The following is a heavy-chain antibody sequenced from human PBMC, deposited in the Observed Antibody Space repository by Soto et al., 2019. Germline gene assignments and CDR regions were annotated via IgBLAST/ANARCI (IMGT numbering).Heavy chain of an antibody. CDR3: ARDIARCSGGSCYSGYYYYGMDV. CDR2: ISNSGSIT. Sequence: GGSLRLSCEASGFTFSDYYMYWIRQAPGKGLEWVSDISNSGSITHYADSVKGRFTISRDNSKNTLYLQMNSLRAEDTAVYYCARDIARCSGGSCYSGYYYYGMDVWGQGTTVTVSS. V-gene: IGHV3-11*04. D-gene: IGHD2-15*01. CDR1: GFTFSDYY. J-gene: IGHJ6*02.